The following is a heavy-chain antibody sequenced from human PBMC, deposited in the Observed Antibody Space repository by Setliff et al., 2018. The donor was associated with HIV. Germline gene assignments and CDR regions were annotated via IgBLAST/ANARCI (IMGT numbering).Heavy chain of an antibody. Sequence: GGSLRLSCTTSGFIFRSYTMNWVRQAPGKGLEWVSYISSSGSSIYYGDSVKGRFTISRDNAKNTLYLQMNSLRAEDTAVYYCVRDITTCWDVWGQGTTVTVSS. CDR1: GFIFRSYT. D-gene: IGHD4-4*01. V-gene: IGHV3-48*04. CDR3: VRDITTCWDV. J-gene: IGHJ6*02. CDR2: ISSSGSSI.